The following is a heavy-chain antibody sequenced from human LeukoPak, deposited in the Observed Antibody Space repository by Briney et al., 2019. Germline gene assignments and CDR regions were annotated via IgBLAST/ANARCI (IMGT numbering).Heavy chain of an antibody. CDR3: VKDLARFGYCGSGSYFLN. CDR1: GFTFDDYG. V-gene: IGHV3-9*01. CDR2: ISLNSGSI. J-gene: IGHJ4*02. D-gene: IGHD3-10*01. Sequence: GGSLRLSCAASGFTFDDYGMHWVRQAPGKGLEWVSGISLNSGSIGYADSVKGRFTISRDNAKNSLYLQMNSLRAEDTALNYCVKDLARFGYCGSGSYFLNWGQGTLVTVSS.